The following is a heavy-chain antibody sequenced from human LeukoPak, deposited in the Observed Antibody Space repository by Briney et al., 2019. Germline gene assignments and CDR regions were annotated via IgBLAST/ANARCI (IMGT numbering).Heavy chain of an antibody. V-gene: IGHV3-74*01. CDR2: VNEDGSRT. Sequence: PGGSLRLSCAASGFTFSSYWMHSVRQVPGKGLVWVSRVNEDGSRTSYADSVKGRCTISRDNPKNTLYLQMNSLRADDTGVYYCVRPPWPGWMDELSKWGQGTLVTVSS. J-gene: IGHJ4*02. CDR1: GFTFSSYW. D-gene: IGHD3-16*02. CDR3: VRPPWPGWMDELSK.